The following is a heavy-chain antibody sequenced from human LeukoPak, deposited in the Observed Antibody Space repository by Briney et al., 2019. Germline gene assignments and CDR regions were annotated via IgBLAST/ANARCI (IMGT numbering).Heavy chain of an antibody. J-gene: IGHJ6*02. CDR2: ISYDGSNK. V-gene: IGHV3-30*04. CDR3: ARAPVNYYGMDV. Sequence: HPGGSLRLSCAVSGFTFSSYAMHSVRQAPGKGLEWVASISYDGSNKYYADSVKGRFTISRDNPKNTLYVQMNSLRVEDTAVYFCARAPVNYYGMDVWGQGTTVTVSS. CDR1: GFTFSSYA.